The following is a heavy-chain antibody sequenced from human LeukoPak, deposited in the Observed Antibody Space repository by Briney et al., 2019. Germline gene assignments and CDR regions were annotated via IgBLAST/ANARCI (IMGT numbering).Heavy chain of an antibody. CDR2: ISGDGGST. V-gene: IGHV3-43*02. J-gene: IGHJ3*02. CDR1: GFTFDDYA. CDR3: AKDVGGSDDAFDI. Sequence: PGGSLRLSCAASGFTFDDYAMHWVRQAPGKGLEWVSLISGDGGSTYYADSVKGRFTISRDNSKNSLYLQMNSLRTEDTALYCCAKDVGGSDDAFDIWGQGTMVTVSS. D-gene: IGHD1-26*01.